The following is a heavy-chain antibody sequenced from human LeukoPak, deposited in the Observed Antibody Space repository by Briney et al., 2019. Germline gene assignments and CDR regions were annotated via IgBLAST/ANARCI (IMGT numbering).Heavy chain of an antibody. V-gene: IGHV3-23*01. J-gene: IGHJ4*02. CDR2: VNADGGNT. CDR3: TKRVKYGGTWDHFAD. Sequence: GGSLRLSCAASGFTFDNDRMSWVRQAPGKGLEWVSTVNADGGNTYYADSVKGRFTISRDNSKSTLILQMNSLRVEDTALYYCTKRVKYGGTWDHFADWGQGTLVTVSS. D-gene: IGHD1-26*01. CDR1: GFTFDNDR.